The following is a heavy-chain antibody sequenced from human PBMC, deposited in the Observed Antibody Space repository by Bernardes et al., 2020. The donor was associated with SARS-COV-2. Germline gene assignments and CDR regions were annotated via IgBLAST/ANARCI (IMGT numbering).Heavy chain of an antibody. J-gene: IGHJ6*02. CDR3: ARQRFEYSSSGYYYGMDV. CDR1: GGSISSYY. D-gene: IGHD6-6*01. V-gene: IGHV4-59*08. Sequence: SETLSLTCTVSGGSISSYYWSWIRQPPGKGLEWIGYIYYSGSTNYNPSLKSRVTISVDTSKNQFSLKLSSVTAADTAVYYCARQRFEYSSSGYYYGMDVWGQGTTVTVSS. CDR2: IYYSGST.